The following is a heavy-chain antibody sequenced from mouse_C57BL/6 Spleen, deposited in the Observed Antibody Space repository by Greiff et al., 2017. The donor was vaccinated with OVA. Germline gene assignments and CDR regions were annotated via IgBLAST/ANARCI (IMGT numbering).Heavy chain of an antibody. V-gene: IGHV1-18*01. CDR3: ARGGYDYDPWFAY. CDR2: INPNNGGT. Sequence: VQLQQSGPELVKPGASVKIPCKASGYTFTDYNMDWVKQSHGKSLEWIGDINPNNGGTIYNQKFKGKATLTVDKSSSTAYMELRSLTSEDTAVYYCARGGYDYDPWFAYWGQGTLVTVSA. J-gene: IGHJ3*01. CDR1: GYTFTDYN. D-gene: IGHD2-4*01.